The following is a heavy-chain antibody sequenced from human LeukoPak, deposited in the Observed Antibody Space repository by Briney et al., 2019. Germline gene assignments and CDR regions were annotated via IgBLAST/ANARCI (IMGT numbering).Heavy chain of an antibody. V-gene: IGHV3-74*01. CDR2: IKGDGIST. J-gene: IGHJ4*02. Sequence: PGGSLRLSCSASGFTFSSYAIHWVRHAPGQGLVWVSRIKGDGISTNYADSVKGRFTISRDIAKNTLYLQMNSLRAEDTGVYYCAKDHYWSIDYWGRGTLVTVSS. CDR3: AKDHYWSIDY. D-gene: IGHD3-3*01. CDR1: GFTFSSYA.